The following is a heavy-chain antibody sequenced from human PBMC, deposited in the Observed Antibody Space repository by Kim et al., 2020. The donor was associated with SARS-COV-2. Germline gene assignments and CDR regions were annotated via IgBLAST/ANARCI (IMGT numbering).Heavy chain of an antibody. Sequence: SADPGKARFTIFRAKSKSTMYLQMNGLRAEDTAVYYCAKDRSVSLTLFDYWGQGTLVTVSS. V-gene: IGHV3-23*01. D-gene: IGHD6-6*01. J-gene: IGHJ4*02. CDR3: AKDRSVSLTLFDY.